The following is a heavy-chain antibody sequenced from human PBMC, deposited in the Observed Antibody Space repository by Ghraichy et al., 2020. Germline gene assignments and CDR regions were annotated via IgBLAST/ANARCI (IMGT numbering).Heavy chain of an antibody. V-gene: IGHV4-31*03. Sequence: SETLSLTCTVSGGSISSGGYYWSWIRQHPGKGLEWIGYIYYSGSTYYNPSLKSRVTISVDTSKNQFSLKLSSVTAADTAVYYCARSIAAASWSNWFDPWGQGTLVTVSS. D-gene: IGHD6-13*01. CDR3: ARSIAAASWSNWFDP. CDR2: IYYSGST. CDR1: GGSISSGGYY. J-gene: IGHJ5*02.